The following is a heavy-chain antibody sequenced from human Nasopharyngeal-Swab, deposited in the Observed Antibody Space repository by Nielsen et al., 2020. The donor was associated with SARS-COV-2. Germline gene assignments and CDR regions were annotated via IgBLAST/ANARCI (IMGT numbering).Heavy chain of an antibody. V-gene: IGHV3-21*06. CDR2: ISSTGDYI. Sequence: GGSLRLSCAASGFTFNIYTVNWVRQAPGKGLEWVSAISSTGDYIYYAPSLKGRFTISRDNAKNSVYLQMNSLRAEDTAVYYCASDSPAMFAYWGQGTLVTVSS. CDR3: ASDSPAMFAY. D-gene: IGHD3-10*02. CDR1: GFTFNIYT. J-gene: IGHJ4*02.